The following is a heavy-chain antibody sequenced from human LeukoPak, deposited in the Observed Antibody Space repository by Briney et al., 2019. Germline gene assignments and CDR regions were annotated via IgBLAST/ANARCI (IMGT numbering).Heavy chain of an antibody. CDR3: VATYYDILTGYYSGDAFDI. D-gene: IGHD3-9*01. Sequence: SVKVSCKASGGTFSSYAIRWVRQAPGQGLEWMGRIIPIFGTANYAQKFQGRVTITTDESTSTAYMELSSLRSEDTAVYYCVATYYDILTGYYSGDAFDIWGQGTMVTVSS. CDR1: GGTFSSYA. V-gene: IGHV1-69*05. CDR2: IIPIFGTA. J-gene: IGHJ3*02.